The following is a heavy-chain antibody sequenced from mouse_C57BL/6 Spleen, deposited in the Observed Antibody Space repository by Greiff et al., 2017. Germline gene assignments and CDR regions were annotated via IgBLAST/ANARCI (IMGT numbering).Heavy chain of an antibody. D-gene: IGHD2-3*01. CDR3: ARSDGYYRYFDV. Sequence: QVQLKESGPELVKPGASVKISCKASGYAFGSSWMNWVKQRPGKGLGWIGRIYPGDGDTNYNGKFKGKATLTADKSSSTAYMQLSSLTSEDSAVYFCARSDGYYRYFDVWGTGTTVTVSS. J-gene: IGHJ1*03. CDR1: GYAFGSSW. V-gene: IGHV1-82*01. CDR2: IYPGDGDT.